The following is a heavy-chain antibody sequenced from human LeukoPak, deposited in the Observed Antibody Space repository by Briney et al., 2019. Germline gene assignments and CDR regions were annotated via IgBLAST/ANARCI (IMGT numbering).Heavy chain of an antibody. CDR1: GFTLSGSW. D-gene: IGHD2-8*01. CDR3: ARYLYAFALDV. V-gene: IGHV3-74*01. J-gene: IGHJ6*03. Sequence: GGSLRLSCADPGFTLSGSWMSWVRQSPGKGLVWVSHISTDGSIIRYGDSVKGRFTISRDKAKNTLYLQMNSLTAEDTGVYYCARYLYAFALDVWGKGTTVTVS. CDR2: ISTDGSII.